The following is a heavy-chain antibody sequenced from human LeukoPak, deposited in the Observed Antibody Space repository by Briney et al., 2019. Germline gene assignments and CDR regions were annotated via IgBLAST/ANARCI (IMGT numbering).Heavy chain of an antibody. V-gene: IGHV3-13*01. CDR3: ARAGLGGSWYAFDI. Sequence: GGSLRLSCAASGFTFSSYGMHWVRQATGKGLEWVSAIGTAGDTYYPGSVKGRFTISRDNAKNSLYLQMNSLRAEDTAVYYCARAGLGGSWYAFDIWGQGTMVTVSS. J-gene: IGHJ3*02. CDR2: IGTAGDT. D-gene: IGHD1-26*01. CDR1: GFTFSSYG.